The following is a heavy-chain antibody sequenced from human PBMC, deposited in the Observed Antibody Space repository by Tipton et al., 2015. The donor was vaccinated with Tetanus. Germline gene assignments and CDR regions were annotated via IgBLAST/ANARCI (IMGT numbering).Heavy chain of an antibody. CDR2: IYYSGST. J-gene: IGHJ1*01. V-gene: IGHV4-39*01. D-gene: IGHD3-22*01. CDR3: ARQDTLNYYYVGYFHD. Sequence: TLSLTCTVSGSSITSTTHYWGWIRQAPGKGLEWIGIIYYSGSTYYNASRRSRVTISVGTSKNQFSLQLRSVTAADTAVYYCARQDTLNYYYVGYFHDWGQGTLVTVSS. CDR1: GSSITSTTHY.